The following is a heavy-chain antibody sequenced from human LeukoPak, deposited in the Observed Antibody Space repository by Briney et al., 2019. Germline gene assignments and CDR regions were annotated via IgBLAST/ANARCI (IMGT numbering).Heavy chain of an antibody. D-gene: IGHD3-10*01. V-gene: IGHV4-59*01. CDR1: GGSINSYY. Sequence: PSETLSLTCTVSGGSINSYYWSWIRQPPGKGLEWIGYLYYTGTTNYNPSLESRVTISVDTSKNQFSLKLSSVTAADTAVYYCARHYGSGKPWFDSWGQGTLVTVSS. J-gene: IGHJ5*01. CDR2: LYYTGTT. CDR3: ARHYGSGKPWFDS.